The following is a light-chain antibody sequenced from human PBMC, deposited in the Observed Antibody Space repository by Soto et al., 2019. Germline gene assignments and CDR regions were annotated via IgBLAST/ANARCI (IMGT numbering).Light chain of an antibody. J-gene: IGLJ1*01. CDR3: SSYTSSITYV. CDR2: DVS. V-gene: IGLV2-14*01. Sequence: QSALTQPASVSGSPGQSITISCTGTSSDVGGYNYVSWYQQHPGKAPKLMIYDVSNRTSGVSNRFSGSKSGNTASLTISGLQAEDEADYYCSSYTSSITYVFGTGTKVTVL. CDR1: SSDVGGYNY.